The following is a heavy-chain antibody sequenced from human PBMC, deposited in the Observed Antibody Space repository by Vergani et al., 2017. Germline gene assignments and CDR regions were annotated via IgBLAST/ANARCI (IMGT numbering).Heavy chain of an antibody. D-gene: IGHD3-3*01. Sequence: VQLVESGGGLVQPGGSLRLSCVASSGFSFYSYSMNWVRQAPGKGLEWVSYISSRSSTISYAASVKGRFTISRDNAKNSLYLQMNSLRAEDTAVYYCAREVNTYYEFWSGYYIKYCFYYWGQGSLVTVSS. V-gene: IGHV3-48*01. CDR1: GFSFYSYS. CDR3: AREVNTYYEFWSGYYIKYCFYY. CDR2: ISSRSSTI. J-gene: IGHJ4*02.